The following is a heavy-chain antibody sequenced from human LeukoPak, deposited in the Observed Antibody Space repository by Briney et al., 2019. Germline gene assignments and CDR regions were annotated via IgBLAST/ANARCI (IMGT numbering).Heavy chain of an antibody. D-gene: IGHD3-10*01. J-gene: IGHJ6*03. CDR1: GGTFSSYA. V-gene: IGHV1-69*01. CDR3: ARAVLKVRGVIRYYYYYMDV. Sequence: SVKVSCKASGGTFSSYAINWVRQAPGQGLEWMGGIIPIFGTANYAQKFQGRVTITADESTSTAYMELSSLRSEDTAVYYCARAVLKVRGVIRYYYYYMDVWGKGTTVTISS. CDR2: IIPIFGTA.